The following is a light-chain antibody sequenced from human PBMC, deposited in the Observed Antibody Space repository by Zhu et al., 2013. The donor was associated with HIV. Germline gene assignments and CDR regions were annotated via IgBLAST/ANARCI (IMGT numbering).Light chain of an antibody. CDR1: SGSIASNY. CDR2: EDN. CDR3: GSYAGIYIFEV. Sequence: NFMLTQPHSVSESPGKTVTISCTRTSGSIASNYVQWYQQRPGSSPTTVIYEDNQRPSGVPDRFSGSKSGITVSLTISGLQSDDEAAYYCGSYAGIYIFEVFGTGTEVTVL. J-gene: IGLJ1*01. V-gene: IGLV6-57*01.